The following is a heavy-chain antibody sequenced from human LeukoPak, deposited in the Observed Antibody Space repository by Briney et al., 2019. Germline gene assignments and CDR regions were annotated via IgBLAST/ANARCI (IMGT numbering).Heavy chain of an antibody. CDR1: GFTFSSYG. CDR2: IRYDGSNK. V-gene: IGHV3-30*02. J-gene: IGHJ4*02. CDR3: AKDTALTTIVGGPEY. Sequence: GGSLRLSCAASGFTFSSYGMHWVRQAPGKGLEWVAFIRYDGSNKYYADSVKGRFTISRDNSKNTLYLQMNSLRAEDTAVYYCAKDTALTTIVGGPEYWGQGTLVIVSS. D-gene: IGHD2-15*01.